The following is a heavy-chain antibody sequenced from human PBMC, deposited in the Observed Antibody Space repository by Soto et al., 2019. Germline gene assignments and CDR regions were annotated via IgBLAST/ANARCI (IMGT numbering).Heavy chain of an antibody. Sequence: GGSLRLSCAASGFTFSSYGMHWVRQAPGKGLEWVAVISYDGSNKYYADSVKGRFTISRDNSKNTLYLQMNSLRAEDTAVYYCAKVGESYDFWSGAFHYYYGMDVWGQATTVTVSS. D-gene: IGHD3-3*01. CDR1: GFTFSSYG. CDR2: ISYDGSNK. CDR3: AKVGESYDFWSGAFHYYYGMDV. J-gene: IGHJ6*02. V-gene: IGHV3-30*18.